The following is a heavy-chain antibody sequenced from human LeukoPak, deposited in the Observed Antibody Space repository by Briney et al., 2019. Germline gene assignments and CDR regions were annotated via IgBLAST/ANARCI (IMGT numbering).Heavy chain of an antibody. CDR1: GFTFSTYA. J-gene: IGHJ4*02. V-gene: IGHV3-30*04. Sequence: GGSLRLSCAASGFTFSTYAMHWVRQAPGKGLEWVAVISNDGRNKIYADSVKGRFTISRDNSKNTLFLQMNSLRTEDTAVYYCARDPMADFDYWGQGSLVTVSS. D-gene: IGHD2-8*01. CDR3: ARDPMADFDY. CDR2: ISNDGRNK.